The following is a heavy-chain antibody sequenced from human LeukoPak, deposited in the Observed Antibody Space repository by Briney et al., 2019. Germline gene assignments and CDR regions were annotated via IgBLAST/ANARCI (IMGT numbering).Heavy chain of an antibody. Sequence: GGSLRLPCAASGFTFRSYWMSWVRQAPGKGLEWVANIKQDESEKYYVDSVKGRFSISRDNARNLVYLQMNNLRAEDTAVYFCARDGAPFDSWGQGTLVTVSS. J-gene: IGHJ4*02. CDR1: GFTFRSYW. D-gene: IGHD4-17*01. V-gene: IGHV3-7*01. CDR3: ARDGAPFDS. CDR2: IKQDESEK.